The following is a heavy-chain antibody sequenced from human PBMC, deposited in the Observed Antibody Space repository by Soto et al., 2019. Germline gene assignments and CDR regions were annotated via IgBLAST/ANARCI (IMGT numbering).Heavy chain of an antibody. V-gene: IGHV6-1*01. J-gene: IGHJ4*02. CDR3: ARVFYCSNGVCYRPFDY. CDR1: GDSVSSNSVA. CDR2: TYYRSKWYN. Sequence: SQTLSLTCVISGDSVSSNSVACNWIRQSPSRGLEWLGRTYYRSKWYNDYAVSVKSRININPDTSKNQFSLQLNSVTPEDTAVYYCARVFYCSNGVCYRPFDYWGQGTLVTVSS. D-gene: IGHD2-8*01.